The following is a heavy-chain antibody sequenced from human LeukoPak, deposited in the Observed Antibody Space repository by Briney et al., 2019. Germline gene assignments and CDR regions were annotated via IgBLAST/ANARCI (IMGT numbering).Heavy chain of an antibody. CDR3: ARGEDTPKNFDY. CDR1: GGSFSGYY. CDR2: INHSGST. J-gene: IGHJ4*02. V-gene: IGHV4-34*01. D-gene: IGHD2-15*01. Sequence: SETLSLTCAVYGGSFSGYYWTWIRQPPRKGLEWIGEINHSGSTNYNPSLKSRVTISLDTSKNLFSLKLTSVTVADTAVYYCARGEDTPKNFDYWGQGTLVTVSS.